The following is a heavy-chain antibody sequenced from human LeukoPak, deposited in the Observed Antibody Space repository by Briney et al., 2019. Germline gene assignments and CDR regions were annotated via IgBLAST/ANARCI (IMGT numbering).Heavy chain of an antibody. CDR3: ASSTWGYDILTGYSSYFDY. Sequence: SQTLSLTCTVSGGSISSGSHYWSWIRQPAGKGLEWNGRIYTSGGTNYNPSLKSRVTISVDMSKNQFSLKLSSVTAADTAVYFCASSTWGYDILTGYSSYFDYWGQGTLVTVSS. J-gene: IGHJ4*02. CDR1: GGSISSGSHY. D-gene: IGHD3-9*01. CDR2: IYTSGGT. V-gene: IGHV4-61*02.